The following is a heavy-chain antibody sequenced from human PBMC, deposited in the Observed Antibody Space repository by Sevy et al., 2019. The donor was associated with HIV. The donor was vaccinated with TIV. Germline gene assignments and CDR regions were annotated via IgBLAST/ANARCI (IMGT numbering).Heavy chain of an antibody. CDR2: INDDGSYA. CDR3: VIGAGWPI. CDR1: EFTITNYW. Sequence: GGSLRLSCAASEFTITNYWMLWVRQAPGKGLVWVSRINDDGSYADYADYVRGRFTVSRDNAKNTLYLQMDSLRVDDTAVYYCVIGAGWPIWGRGTLVTVSS. D-gene: IGHD6-19*01. J-gene: IGHJ2*01. V-gene: IGHV3-74*01.